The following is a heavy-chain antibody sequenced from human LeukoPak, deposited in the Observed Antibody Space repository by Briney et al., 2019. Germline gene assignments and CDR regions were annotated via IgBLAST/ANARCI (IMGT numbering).Heavy chain of an antibody. V-gene: IGHV1-46*01. CDR1: GYTFPSYF. Sequence: ASVKVSCKASGYTFPSYFMHWVRQAPGQGLEWMGIINPTGGSTTYAQKFQGRVTMTIDTSKRTAHMALRSMRSDDTAVYHCERDANIVVVPAPHYYQHYGMDVWGQGTTVNVSS. CDR3: ERDANIVVVPAPHYYQHYGMDV. CDR2: INPTGGST. J-gene: IGHJ6*02. D-gene: IGHD2-2*01.